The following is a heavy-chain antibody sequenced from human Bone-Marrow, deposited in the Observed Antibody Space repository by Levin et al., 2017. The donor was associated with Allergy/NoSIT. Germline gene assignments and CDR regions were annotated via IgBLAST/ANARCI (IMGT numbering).Heavy chain of an antibody. V-gene: IGHV3-72*01. CDR2: SRNRARSHTT. D-gene: IGHD4-17*01. Sequence: GESLKISCAVSGFTFSDHYIDWVRQAPGTGLEWVARSRNRARSHTTDYAASVKGGFTISRDDSQNLLYLQMSSLKTEDTAVYYCARTTPGYGDFNYWGQGTLVTVSS. CDR1: GFTFSDHY. CDR3: ARTTPGYGDFNY. J-gene: IGHJ4*02.